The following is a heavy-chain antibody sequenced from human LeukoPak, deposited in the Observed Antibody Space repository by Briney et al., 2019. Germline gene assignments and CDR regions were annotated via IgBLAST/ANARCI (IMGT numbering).Heavy chain of an antibody. CDR1: GFTVSSNY. J-gene: IGHJ4*02. CDR3: AKGVSAIVATRSGEALDY. V-gene: IGHV3-53*01. D-gene: IGHD5-12*01. CDR2: IYSGGDT. Sequence: GGSLRLSCAASGFTVSSNYMSWVRQAPGKGLEWVSAIYSGGDTYYADSVKGRFTISRDNSKNTLYLQMNSLRAEDTAVYYCAKGVSAIVATRSGEALDYWGQGTLVTVSS.